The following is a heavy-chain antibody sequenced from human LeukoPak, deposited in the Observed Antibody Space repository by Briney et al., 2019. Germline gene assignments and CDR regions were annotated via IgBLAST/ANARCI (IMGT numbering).Heavy chain of an antibody. J-gene: IGHJ4*02. V-gene: IGHV1-46*01. Sequence: ASVKVSCKASGYTFTSYYMHWVRQAPGQGLEWMGIINPSGGSTSYAQKFQGRVTMTRNTSISTAYMELSSLRPEDTAVYYCARAPSGPTRFDYWGQGTLVTVSS. CDR3: ARAPSGPTRFDY. CDR2: INPSGGST. CDR1: GYTFTSYY.